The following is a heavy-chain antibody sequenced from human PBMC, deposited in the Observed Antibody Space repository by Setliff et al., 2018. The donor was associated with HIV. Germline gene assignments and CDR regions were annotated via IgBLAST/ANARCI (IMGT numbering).Heavy chain of an antibody. CDR2: ISSRSDYV. Sequence: GGSLRLSCAASDFTFSDYGMSWVRQSPGMGLEWISSISSRSDYVYYADSVKGRFTISRDNAKNLLFLQMSDLGVEDTATYFCARGGRGLVIIPFDSWGHGMLVTVSS. D-gene: IGHD3-9*01. J-gene: IGHJ4*01. V-gene: IGHV3-21*06. CDR3: ARGGRGLVIIPFDS. CDR1: DFTFSDYG.